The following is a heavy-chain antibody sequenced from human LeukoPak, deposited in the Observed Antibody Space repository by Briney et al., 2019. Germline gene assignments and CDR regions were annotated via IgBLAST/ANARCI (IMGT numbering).Heavy chain of an antibody. CDR1: GFTFSSYA. CDR3: ARDGPLRYYYDSSEIDY. D-gene: IGHD3-22*01. V-gene: IGHV3-30-3*01. Sequence: GGSVRLTCAASGFTFSSYAMHWVRQAPGKGLEGVAVISYDGSNKYYAHSVKGRFTISRDNSKNTLYLQINSLRAEDTAVYYCARDGPLRYYYDSSEIDYWGQGTLVTVSS. CDR2: ISYDGSNK. J-gene: IGHJ4*02.